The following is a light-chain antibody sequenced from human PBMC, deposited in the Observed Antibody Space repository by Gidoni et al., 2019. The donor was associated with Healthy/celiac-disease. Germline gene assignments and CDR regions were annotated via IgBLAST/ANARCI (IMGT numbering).Light chain of an antibody. J-gene: IGKJ3*01. CDR1: QDMSNY. CDR2: DAS. V-gene: IGKV1-33*01. Sequence: DIEVTQSPSSLSASRGDRVTITCQASQDMSNYLNWYHQKPGTAPKLLRYDASNFETGVPSRFSGSGSATDFTFPISSLQPEDIATSYCQQYDNLPPLTFGPGTKVDIK. CDR3: QQYDNLPPLT.